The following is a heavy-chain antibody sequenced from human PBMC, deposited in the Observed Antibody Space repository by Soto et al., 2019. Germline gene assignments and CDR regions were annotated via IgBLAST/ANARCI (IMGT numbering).Heavy chain of an antibody. V-gene: IGHV4-61*01. CDR2: IYSSGTT. D-gene: IGHD5-18*01. CDR3: ARDIRGFSRAFDY. J-gene: IGHJ4*02. CDR1: GDSVSSDSYY. Sequence: QVQLQESGPGLVKPSGTLSLTCTVSGDSVSSDSYYWTWIRQPPGKGLEWIGYIYSSGTTNYNPSLKSRVTISLDTSSNQFSLKLTSVTAADTAVYYCARDIRGFSRAFDYWGQGTLVTVSS.